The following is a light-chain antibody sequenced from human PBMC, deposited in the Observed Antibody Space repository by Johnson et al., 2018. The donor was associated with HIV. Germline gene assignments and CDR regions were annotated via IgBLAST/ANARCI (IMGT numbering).Light chain of an antibody. Sequence: SVLTQPPSVSAAPRQRVTISCSGNSSNMGNNYVSWYQQVPGTAPKLLIYDNNKRPSGIPDRFSGSKSGTSATLGITGLQTGDEADYYCGTWDGSLSVYVFGTGTKVTVL. J-gene: IGLJ1*01. CDR3: GTWDGSLSVYV. CDR2: DNN. CDR1: SSNMGNNY. V-gene: IGLV1-51*01.